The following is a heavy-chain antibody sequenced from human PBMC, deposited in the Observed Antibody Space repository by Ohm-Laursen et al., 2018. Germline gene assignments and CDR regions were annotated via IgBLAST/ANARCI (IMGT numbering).Heavy chain of an antibody. D-gene: IGHD4-17*01. CDR2: IYSVDST. J-gene: IGHJ4*02. Sequence: SLRLSCAASGFTVSSNYMSWVRQAPGKGLEWVSVIYSVDSTYYADSVKGRFIISRDNSKNTLYLQMNNLRAEDTAVYYCARAYDYGDYVDYWGQGTLVTVSS. V-gene: IGHV3-66*01. CDR1: GFTVSSNY. CDR3: ARAYDYGDYVDY.